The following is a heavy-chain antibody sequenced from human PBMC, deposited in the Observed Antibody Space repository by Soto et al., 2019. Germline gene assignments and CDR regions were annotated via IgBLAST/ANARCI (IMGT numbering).Heavy chain of an antibody. J-gene: IGHJ6*03. CDR3: ARDGEDIVVVVAALWGYMDV. Sequence: ASVKVSCKASGYTFTSYAMHWVRQAPGQRLEWMGWINAGNGNTKYSQKFQGRVTITRDTSASTAYMELSSLRPEDTAVYYCARDGEDIVVVVAALWGYMDVWGKGTTVTVSS. CDR2: INAGNGNT. D-gene: IGHD2-15*01. V-gene: IGHV1-3*01. CDR1: GYTFTSYA.